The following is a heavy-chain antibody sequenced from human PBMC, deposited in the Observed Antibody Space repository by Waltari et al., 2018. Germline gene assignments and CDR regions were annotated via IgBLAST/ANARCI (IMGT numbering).Heavy chain of an antibody. V-gene: IGHV1-8*03. CDR2: MNPNSGNT. J-gene: IGHJ4*02. CDR1: GYTFTISD. CDR3: ASRISRNDGYYFDY. D-gene: IGHD1-1*01. Sequence: QVQLVQSGAEVKKPGASVKVSCKASGYTFTISDIHWVRQATGPGLEWMGWMNPNSGNTGYAQKFQGRVTITRNTSISTAYMELSSLRSEDTAVYYCASRISRNDGYYFDYWGQGTLVTVSS.